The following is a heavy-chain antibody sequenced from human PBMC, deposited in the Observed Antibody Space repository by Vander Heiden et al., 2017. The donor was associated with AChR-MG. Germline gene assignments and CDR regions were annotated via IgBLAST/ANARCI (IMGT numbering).Heavy chain of an antibody. D-gene: IGHD4-17*01. Sequence: EVQLLQSGAEVKQPGESLKISCKGSGYSFTSYWIGWVRQMPGKGLEWMGIIYPGDSDTRYSPSFQGQVTISADKSISTAYLQWSSLKASDTAMYYCARLTVTGAKRDGMDVWGQGTTVTVSS. CDR3: ARLTVTGAKRDGMDV. CDR2: IYPGDSDT. CDR1: GYSFTSYW. V-gene: IGHV5-51*01. J-gene: IGHJ6*02.